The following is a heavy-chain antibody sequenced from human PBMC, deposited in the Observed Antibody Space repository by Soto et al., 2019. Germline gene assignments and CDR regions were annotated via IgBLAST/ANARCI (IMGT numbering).Heavy chain of an antibody. CDR1: GFTFSSYG. D-gene: IGHD1-20*01. Sequence: GGSLRLSCAASGFTFSSYGMHWVRQAPGKGLEWVAVISCDGSNKYYADSVKGRFTISRDNSKNTLYLQMNSLRAEDTAVYYCAKEPRIRLPDWYFDLWGRGTLVTVSS. J-gene: IGHJ2*01. CDR3: AKEPRIRLPDWYFDL. CDR2: ISCDGSNK. V-gene: IGHV3-30*18.